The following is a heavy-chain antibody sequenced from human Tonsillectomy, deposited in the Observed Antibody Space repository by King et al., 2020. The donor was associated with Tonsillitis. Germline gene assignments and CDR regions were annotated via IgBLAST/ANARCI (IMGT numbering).Heavy chain of an antibody. V-gene: IGHV3-23*04. Sequence: VQLVESGGGLVQPGGSLRLSCAASGFSFGSYAMSWVRQASGKGLEWVSGISGSGGTIYYADSVKGRFTISRDTSKNTLYLQMNSLRCEDTGVYYCAKDSGNNYYDMDVWGQGTTVTVSS. CDR2: ISGSGGTI. CDR3: AKDSGNNYYDMDV. J-gene: IGHJ6*02. CDR1: GFSFGSYA.